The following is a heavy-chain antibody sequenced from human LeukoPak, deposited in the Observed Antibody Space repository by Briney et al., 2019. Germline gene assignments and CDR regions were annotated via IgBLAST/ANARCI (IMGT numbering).Heavy chain of an antibody. CDR2: IYTSGST. Sequence: SETLSLTCTVSGGSISSYYWSWIRQPAGKGLEWIGRIYTSGSTNYNPSLKSRVTMSVDTSKNQFSLKLSSVTAADTAVYYCAREDIVVVPAAKSYYYYYYMDVWGKGTTVTISS. V-gene: IGHV4-4*07. D-gene: IGHD2-2*01. CDR1: GGSISSYY. J-gene: IGHJ6*03. CDR3: AREDIVVVPAAKSYYYYYYMDV.